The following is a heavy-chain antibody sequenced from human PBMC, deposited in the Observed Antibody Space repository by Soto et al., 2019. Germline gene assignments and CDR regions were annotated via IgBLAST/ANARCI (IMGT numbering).Heavy chain of an antibody. CDR3: ARELGDADAAY. CDR1: GFTFSSYG. D-gene: IGHD4-17*01. V-gene: IGHV3-33*01. J-gene: IGHJ4*02. Sequence: GGSLRLSCAASGFTFSSYGMHWVRQAPGKGLEWVAVIWYDGSNKYYADSVKGRFTISRDNSKNTLYLQMNSLRAEDTAVYYCARELGDADAAYWGQGTLVTVSS. CDR2: IWYDGSNK.